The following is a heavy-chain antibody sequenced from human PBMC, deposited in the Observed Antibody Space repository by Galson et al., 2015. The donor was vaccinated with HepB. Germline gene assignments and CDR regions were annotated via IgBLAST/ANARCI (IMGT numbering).Heavy chain of an antibody. D-gene: IGHD3-16*01. J-gene: IGHJ4*02. V-gene: IGHV1-69*13. CDR1: GGTFSSYA. Sequence: SVKVSCKASGGTFSSYAISWVRQALAQGLEWMGGIIPMFGTPKYAQKFQGRVTITADESTNTAYMELSGLRSEDTAVYYCARDSAGWGSYFFYYFEYWGQGTLVTVSS. CDR3: ARDSAGWGSYFFYYFEY. CDR2: IIPMFGTP.